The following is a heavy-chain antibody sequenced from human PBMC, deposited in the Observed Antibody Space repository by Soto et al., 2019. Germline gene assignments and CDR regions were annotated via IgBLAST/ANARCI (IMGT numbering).Heavy chain of an antibody. CDR1: GGSMIAYY. V-gene: IGHV4-59*01. J-gene: IGHJ4*02. Sequence: SETLSLTCTVSGGSMIAYYWNWMRQPPGKGLQWIGYTYYSGSTTYNPSLKSRVTISVDSSKNQFSLKLDSVTPADTAVYYCARVRGTAGKRYFDYWGPGTLFTVSS. CDR3: ARVRGTAGKRYFDY. D-gene: IGHD6-13*01. CDR2: TYYSGST.